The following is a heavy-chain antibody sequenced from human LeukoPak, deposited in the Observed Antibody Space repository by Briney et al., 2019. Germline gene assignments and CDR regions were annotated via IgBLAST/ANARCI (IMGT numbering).Heavy chain of an antibody. Sequence: PGGSLRLSCAASGFTFSSYSMNWVRQAPGKGLEWVSSISSSSSYIYYADSVKGRFTISRDNAKNSLYLQMNSLRAEDTAVYYCAKGQGKWEQWYFYYMDVWGSGTTVTVSS. CDR1: GFTFSSYS. V-gene: IGHV3-21*01. J-gene: IGHJ6*03. CDR2: ISSSSSYI. D-gene: IGHD1-26*01. CDR3: AKGQGKWEQWYFYYMDV.